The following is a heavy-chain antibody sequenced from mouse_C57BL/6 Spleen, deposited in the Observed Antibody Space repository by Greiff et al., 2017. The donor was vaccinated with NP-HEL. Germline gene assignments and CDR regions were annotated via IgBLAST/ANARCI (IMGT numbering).Heavy chain of an antibody. D-gene: IGHD2-4*01. CDR3: ARLDDYDEEFAY. CDR2: IYPRSGNT. V-gene: IGHV1-81*01. CDR1: GYTFTSYG. J-gene: IGHJ3*01. Sequence: QVQLQQSGAELARPGASVKLSCKASGYTFTSYGISWVKQRTGQGLEWIGEIYPRSGNTYYNEKFKGKATLTADKSSSTAYMELRSLTSEDSAVYFCARLDDYDEEFAYWGQGTLVTVSA.